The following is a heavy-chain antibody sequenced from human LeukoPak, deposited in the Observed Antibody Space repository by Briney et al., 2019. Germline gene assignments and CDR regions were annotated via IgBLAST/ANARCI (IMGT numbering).Heavy chain of an antibody. CDR3: ARGEYCSGGSCYGMRY. CDR1: GGSISSYY. Sequence: SETMSLTCTVSGGSISSYYWSWIRQPPGKRLEWIGYIYYSGSTNYNPSLKSRVTISVDTSKNQFSLKLSSVTAADTAVYYCARGEYCSGGSCYGMRYWGQGTLVTVSS. CDR2: IYYSGST. J-gene: IGHJ4*02. V-gene: IGHV4-59*01. D-gene: IGHD2-15*01.